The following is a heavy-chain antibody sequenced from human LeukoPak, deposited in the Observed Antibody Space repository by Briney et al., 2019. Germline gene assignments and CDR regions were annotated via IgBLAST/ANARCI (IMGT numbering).Heavy chain of an antibody. CDR2: ISYDGSKK. J-gene: IGHJ6*03. Sequence: GGSLRLSCAASGFTFNSYAIHWVRQAPGKGLEWVAVISYDGSKKFYAHSVKGRFTISRDNSKNTLYLQMNSLRAEDTAVYYCARDGPYYYYYYYMDVWGKGTTVTVSS. CDR3: ARDGPYYYYYYYMDV. V-gene: IGHV3-30*04. CDR1: GFTFNSYA. D-gene: IGHD3/OR15-3a*01.